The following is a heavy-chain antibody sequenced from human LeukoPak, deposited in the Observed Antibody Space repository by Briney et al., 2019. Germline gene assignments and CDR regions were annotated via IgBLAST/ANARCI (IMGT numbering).Heavy chain of an antibody. CDR1: GFTFSSYA. J-gene: IGHJ4*02. V-gene: IGHV3-23*01. CDR2: ISGSGGST. Sequence: PGGSLRLSCAASGFTFSSYAMSWVRQAPGKGLEWVSAISGSGGSTYYADSVKGRFTISRDNSKNTLYLQMNSLRAEDTAVYYCAKDRFDYGGNGVFDYWGRGTLVTVSS. CDR3: AKDRFDYGGNGVFDY. D-gene: IGHD4-23*01.